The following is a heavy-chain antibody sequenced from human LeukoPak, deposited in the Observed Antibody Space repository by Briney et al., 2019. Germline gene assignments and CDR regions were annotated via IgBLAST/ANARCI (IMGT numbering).Heavy chain of an antibody. Sequence: ASVKVSFKASGYTFTGYYMHWVRQAPGQGLEWMGWINPHSGGTNSEQNFQGRVTMSRDTSISTVYMELSRLRSDDTALYYCAREGVIGDGYNFFDYWGQGTLVTVSS. D-gene: IGHD5-24*01. J-gene: IGHJ4*02. CDR1: GYTFTGYY. CDR2: INPHSGGT. V-gene: IGHV1-2*02. CDR3: AREGVIGDGYNFFDY.